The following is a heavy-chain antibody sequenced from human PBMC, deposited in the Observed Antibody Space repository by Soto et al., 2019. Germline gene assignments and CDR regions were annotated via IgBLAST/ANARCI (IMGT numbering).Heavy chain of an antibody. CDR3: AKDLGNTVTHQKFYYYYGMDV. CDR2: ISYDGDNE. CDR1: GFTFGHYA. J-gene: IGHJ6*02. D-gene: IGHD4-17*01. Sequence: PGGSLRLSCAASGFTFGHYAMHWVRQAPGKGLEWLAIISYDGDNEYYAGSVRGRFTISRDNAKNSLYLQMNSLRAEDTALYYCAKDLGNTVTHQKFYYYYGMDVWGQGTTVTVSS. V-gene: IGHV3-30*18.